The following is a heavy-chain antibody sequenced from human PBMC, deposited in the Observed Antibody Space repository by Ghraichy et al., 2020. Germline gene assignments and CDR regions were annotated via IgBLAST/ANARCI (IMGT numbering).Heavy chain of an antibody. D-gene: IGHD1-26*01. CDR2: FDPEDGET. J-gene: IGHJ5*02. CDR1: GYTLTELS. CDR3: VTDVAGSYYH. V-gene: IGHV1-24*01. Sequence: ASVKVSCKVSGYTLTELSMHWVRQAPGKGLEWMGGFDPEDGETIYAQKFQGRVTMTEDTSTDTAYMELSTLRSEDTAVYYCVTDVAGSYYHWGQGTLVTVSS.